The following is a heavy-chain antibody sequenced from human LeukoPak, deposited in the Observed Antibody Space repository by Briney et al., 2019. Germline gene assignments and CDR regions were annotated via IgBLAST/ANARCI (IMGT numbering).Heavy chain of an antibody. CDR1: GFTLSNYW. CDR3: ATVDY. J-gene: IGHJ4*02. CDR2: INSDGRRT. V-gene: IGHV3-74*01. Sequence: GGSLRLSCAASGFTLSNYWIHWVRQVPGKGLVWVSRINSDGRRTTYADSVKGRFTISRDNAKNTLYLQMNSLRTDDTAVYYCATVDYWGQGTLVTVSS.